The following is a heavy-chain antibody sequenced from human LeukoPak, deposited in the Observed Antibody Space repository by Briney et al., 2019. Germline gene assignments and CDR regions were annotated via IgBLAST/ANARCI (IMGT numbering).Heavy chain of an antibody. V-gene: IGHV4-34*01. CDR1: GGSFSGYY. J-gene: IGHJ6*02. Sequence: PSETLSLTCAVYGGSFSGYYWSWIRQPPGKGLEWIGEINHSGSTNYNPSLKSRVTISVDTSKNQFSLKLSSVTAADTAVYYCVRARPHYYYGMDVWGQGTTVTVSS. CDR3: VRARPHYYYGMDV. CDR2: INHSGST.